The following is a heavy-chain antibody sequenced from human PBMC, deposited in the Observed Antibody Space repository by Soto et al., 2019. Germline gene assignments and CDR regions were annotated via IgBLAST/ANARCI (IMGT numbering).Heavy chain of an antibody. CDR1: GFTFSSYW. CDR3: ARQYTYGRV. J-gene: IGHJ4*02. CDR2: INVDGSEK. Sequence: GGSLRLSCAASGFTFSSYWMSWVRQAPGKGLEWVANINVDGSEKYYVDSVKGRFTISRDNAQNSVYLQMHSLRAEDTVVYYCARQYTYGRVWGQGTLVTVSS. V-gene: IGHV3-7*01. D-gene: IGHD5-18*01.